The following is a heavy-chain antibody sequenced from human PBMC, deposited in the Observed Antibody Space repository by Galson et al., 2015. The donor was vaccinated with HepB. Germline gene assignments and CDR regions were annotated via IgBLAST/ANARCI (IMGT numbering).Heavy chain of an antibody. CDR3: AREGMAAPSNPVDY. CDR2: ITPIFGTA. J-gene: IGHJ4*02. V-gene: IGHV1-69*13. Sequence: SVKVSCKASGGTFSTYTISWVRQAPGQGLEWMGGITPIFGTANYAQKFQGRVTITADESTSTAYMELSSLRSEDTAMYYCAREGMAAPSNPVDYWGQGTLVTVSS. CDR1: GGTFSTYT. D-gene: IGHD6-13*01.